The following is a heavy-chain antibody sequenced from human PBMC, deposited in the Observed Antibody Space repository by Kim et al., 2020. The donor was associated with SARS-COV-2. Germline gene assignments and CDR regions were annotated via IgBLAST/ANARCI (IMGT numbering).Heavy chain of an antibody. D-gene: IGHD3-10*01. J-gene: IGHJ4*02. CDR3: ARLESPPYYFGSGSYPPDF. CDR1: GYTFISYW. Sequence: GESLKISCKSSGYTFISYWIGWVRQMPGKGLEWMGIIYPGDSDTRYSPSYQGHVIISADKSVTTAYLQWSSLKASDTAMYYCARLESPPYYFGSGSYPPDFWGQGTLVTVSS. V-gene: IGHV5-51*01. CDR2: IYPGDSDT.